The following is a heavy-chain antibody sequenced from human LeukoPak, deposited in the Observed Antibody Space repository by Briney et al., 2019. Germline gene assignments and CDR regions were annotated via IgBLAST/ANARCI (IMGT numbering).Heavy chain of an antibody. Sequence: GASVKVSCKASGYTFTSYAMNWVRQAPGQGLEWMGWINTNTGNPTYAQGFTGRFVFSLDTSVSTAYLQISSLKAEDTAVYYCARDYKAARLFWGGYMDVWGKGTTVTVSS. CDR3: ARDYKAARLFWGGYMDV. J-gene: IGHJ6*03. D-gene: IGHD6-6*01. CDR2: INTNTGNP. CDR1: GYTFTSYA. V-gene: IGHV7-4-1*02.